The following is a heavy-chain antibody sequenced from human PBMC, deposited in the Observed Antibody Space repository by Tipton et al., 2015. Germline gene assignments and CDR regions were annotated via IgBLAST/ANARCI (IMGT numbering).Heavy chain of an antibody. D-gene: IGHD3-10*01. J-gene: IGHJ4*02. CDR3: ARGLLLWFGMSDY. CDR2: IYYSGST. CDR1: GGSFSDYY. V-gene: IGHV4-59*01. Sequence: TLSLTCTVSGGSFSDYYWSWIRQSPGEGLEWIGYIYYSGSTNYNPSLRSRVAMSMDTSKNQFSLKLSSVIAADTAVYYCARGLLLWFGMSDYWGRGTLVTVSS.